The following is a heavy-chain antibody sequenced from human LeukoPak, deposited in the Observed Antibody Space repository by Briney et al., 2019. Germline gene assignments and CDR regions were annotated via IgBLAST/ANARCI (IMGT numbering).Heavy chain of an antibody. D-gene: IGHD3-10*01. CDR3: ARDMYGSGTLPADY. Sequence: GGSLRLSCAASGFTFSDYYMSWIRRAPGKGLVWVSYISSSGSTIYYADSVKGRFTISRDNAKNSLYLQMNSLRAEDTAVYYCARDMYGSGTLPADYWGQGTLVTVSS. CDR2: ISSSGSTI. V-gene: IGHV3-11*01. CDR1: GFTFSDYY. J-gene: IGHJ4*02.